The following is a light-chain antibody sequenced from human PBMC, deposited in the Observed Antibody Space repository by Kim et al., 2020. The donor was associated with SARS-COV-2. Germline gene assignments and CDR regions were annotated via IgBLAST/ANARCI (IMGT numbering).Light chain of an antibody. CDR1: QSVSSSY. CDR3: QQYGSSPRT. CDR2: GAS. V-gene: IGKV3-20*01. Sequence: SPGDRATPSCRASQSVSSSYLAWYQQKPGQAPRLLIYGASSRATGIPDRFSGSGSGTDFTLTISRLEPEDFAVYYCQQYGSSPRTFGQGTKVDIK. J-gene: IGKJ1*01.